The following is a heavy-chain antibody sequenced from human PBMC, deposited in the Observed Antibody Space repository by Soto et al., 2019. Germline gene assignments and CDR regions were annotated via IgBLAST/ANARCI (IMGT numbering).Heavy chain of an antibody. CDR3: ARTAPMDAGDKYYYDF. CDR2: IIPFFGTA. D-gene: IGHD3-16*01. CDR1: GGTFSTFG. Sequence: SVKVSCKTSGGTFSTFGISWVRQAPGQGLEWMGGIIPFFGTAEYSQKFEDRITITADESTNTAYMDLRSLTSEDTAIYYCARTAPMDAGDKYYYDFWGQGALVTVSS. V-gene: IGHV1-69*13. J-gene: IGHJ4*02.